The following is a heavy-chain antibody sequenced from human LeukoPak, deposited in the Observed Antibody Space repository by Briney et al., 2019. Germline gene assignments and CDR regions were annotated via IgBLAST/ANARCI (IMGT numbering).Heavy chain of an antibody. D-gene: IGHD5-12*01. CDR2: IYYSGST. Sequence: SETLSLTCTVSGGSISSGGYYWSWIRQHPGKGLEWIGYIYYSGSTYYNPSLKGRVTISVDTSKNQFSLKLSSVAAADTAVYYCARDRGGYGVYFDYWGQGTLVTVSS. V-gene: IGHV4-31*03. CDR1: GGSISSGGYY. J-gene: IGHJ4*02. CDR3: ARDRGGYGVYFDY.